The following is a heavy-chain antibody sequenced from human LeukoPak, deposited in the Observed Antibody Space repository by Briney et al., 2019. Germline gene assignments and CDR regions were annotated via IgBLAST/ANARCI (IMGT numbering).Heavy chain of an antibody. J-gene: IGHJ3*02. CDR1: GYSISSGFY. Sequence: SETLSLTCTVSGYSISSGFYWGWIRQPPGKGLEWIGNVYHGGSSYYNPSLKSRVTISVDTSKNQFSLKLSSVTAADTAVYFCACLTTAEAFDIWGQGTMVTVSS. CDR3: ACLTTAEAFDI. CDR2: VYHGGSS. V-gene: IGHV4-38-2*02. D-gene: IGHD3-22*01.